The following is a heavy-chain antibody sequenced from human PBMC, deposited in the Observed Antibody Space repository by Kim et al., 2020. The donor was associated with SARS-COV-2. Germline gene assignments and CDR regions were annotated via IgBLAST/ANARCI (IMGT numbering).Heavy chain of an antibody. V-gene: IGHV1-46*01. CDR2: ST. Sequence: STGYEQKFQGRVTMTRDTSTSTVYMELSSLRSEDTAVYYCARDSSGSLGHWGQGTLVTVSS. J-gene: IGHJ4*02. D-gene: IGHD3-22*01. CDR3: ARDSSGSLGH.